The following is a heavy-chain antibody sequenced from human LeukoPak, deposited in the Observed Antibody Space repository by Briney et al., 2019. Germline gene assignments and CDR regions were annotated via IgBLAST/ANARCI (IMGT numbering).Heavy chain of an antibody. CDR2: TYYRSKWYN. J-gene: IGHJ5*02. Sequence: SQTLSLTCAISGDSVSNNSAAWNWIRQSPSRGLEWLGRTYYRSKWYNDYAVSVKSRITINPDTSKNQFSLQLNSVTPEDTAVYYCASGGSSSWYENWFDPWGQGTLVTVSS. CDR3: ASGGSSSWYENWFDP. V-gene: IGHV6-1*01. D-gene: IGHD6-13*01. CDR1: GDSVSNNSAA.